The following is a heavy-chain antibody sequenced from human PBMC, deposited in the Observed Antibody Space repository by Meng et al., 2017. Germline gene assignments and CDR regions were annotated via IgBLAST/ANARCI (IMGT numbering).Heavy chain of an antibody. CDR3: ARDHGFLNWFDP. CDR2: ISSSGSTI. CDR1: GFTFSDSY. J-gene: IGHJ5*02. D-gene: IGHD2/OR15-2a*01. Sequence: GQLGVPEGGLVQPGGSPRLSCAASGFTFSDSYMRWIRQAPGKGLEWVSYISSSGSTIYYADSVKGRFTISRDNAKNSLYLQMNSLRAEDTAVYYCARDHGFLNWFDPWGQGTLVTVSS. V-gene: IGHV3-11*01.